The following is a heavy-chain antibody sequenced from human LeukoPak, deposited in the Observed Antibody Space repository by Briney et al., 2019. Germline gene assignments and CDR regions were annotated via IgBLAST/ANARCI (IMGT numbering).Heavy chain of an antibody. CDR1: GFAFSDYW. J-gene: IGHJ4*02. V-gene: IGHV3-74*01. CDR3: ARGRWSPGYFDL. CDR2: IFSDGTGT. D-gene: IGHD1-1*01. Sequence: GGSRRLSCVASGFAFSDYWMHWVRQAPGKGPVWVSRIFSDGTGTGYADFVKGRFTISRDNVKNTLFLQMHSLRAEDTALYYCARGRWSPGYFDLWGPGTLVTVSS.